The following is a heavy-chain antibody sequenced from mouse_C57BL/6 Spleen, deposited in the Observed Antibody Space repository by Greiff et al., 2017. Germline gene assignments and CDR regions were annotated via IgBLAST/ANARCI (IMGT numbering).Heavy chain of an antibody. CDR2: IYPEDGET. CDR3: ASQSPTYSGSSY. CDR1: GFTINDYY. J-gene: IGHJ2*01. D-gene: IGHD1-1*01. V-gene: IGHV14-2*01. Sequence: VQLQQSGAELVKPGASVKLSCTASGFTINDYYMHWVKQRTEQGLEWIGRIYPEDGETKYAPKFQGKATITADTTSNTAYLQLSGLTSEDTAVYYCASQSPTYSGSSYWGKGTTLTVSS.